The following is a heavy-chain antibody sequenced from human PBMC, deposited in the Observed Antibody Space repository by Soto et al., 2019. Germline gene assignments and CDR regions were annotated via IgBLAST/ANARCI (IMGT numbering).Heavy chain of an antibody. CDR3: ARHVHGSGSYRPYYYYMDV. Sequence: QLQLQESGPGLVKPSETLSLTCTVSGGSISSSSYYWGWIRQPPGKGLEWIGSIYYSGSTYYNPSLKSRVTISVDTSKNQFSLKLSSVTAADTAVYYCARHVHGSGSYRPYYYYMDVWGKGTTVTVSS. CDR2: IYYSGST. CDR1: GGSISSSSYY. V-gene: IGHV4-39*01. D-gene: IGHD3-10*01. J-gene: IGHJ6*03.